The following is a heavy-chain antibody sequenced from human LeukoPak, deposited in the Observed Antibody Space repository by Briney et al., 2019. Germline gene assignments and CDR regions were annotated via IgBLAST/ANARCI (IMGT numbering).Heavy chain of an antibody. J-gene: IGHJ4*02. V-gene: IGHV4-31*03. CDR2: IYYSGST. CDR3: ARGSVPLVLRYFDWLSNIYFDY. CDR1: GGSISSGGYS. Sequence: SETLSLTCTVSGGSISSGGYSWSWIRQHPGKGLEWIGYIYYSGSTYYNPSLKSRVTISVDTSKNQFSLKLSSVTAADTAVYYCARGSVPLVLRYFDWLSNIYFDYWGQGTLVTVSS. D-gene: IGHD3-9*01.